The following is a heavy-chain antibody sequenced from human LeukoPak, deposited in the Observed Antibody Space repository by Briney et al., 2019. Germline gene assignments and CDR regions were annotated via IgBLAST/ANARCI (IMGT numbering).Heavy chain of an antibody. J-gene: IGHJ4*02. V-gene: IGHV3-30*03. Sequence: HAGRSLRLSCAASGFSFSSYGMHWVRQAPGKGLERVAVISYDGSNKHYEDSVKGRFTISRDNSKNTLYLQMNSLRAEDTAVYYCARVHVPLPHIAVAGKPSGWEYYFDYWGQGTLVTVSS. CDR1: GFSFSSYG. CDR3: ARVHVPLPHIAVAGKPSGWEYYFDY. CDR2: ISYDGSNK. D-gene: IGHD6-19*01.